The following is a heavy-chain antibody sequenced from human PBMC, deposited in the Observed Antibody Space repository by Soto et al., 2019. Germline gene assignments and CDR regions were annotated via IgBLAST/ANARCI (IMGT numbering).Heavy chain of an antibody. CDR1: GFTFSNSG. Sequence: QVQLVESGGGVVQPGGSLRLSCATSGFTFSNSGMHWVRQAPGKCLEWVAFISLISSDGNNQFYGDSVKGRFTISRDSSRNTLYLQMNSLRPDDTAIYYCAKDGYHAAFDVWGQGTMVTVSS. V-gene: IGHV3-30*02. D-gene: IGHD5-12*01. CDR2: ISLISSDGNNQ. J-gene: IGHJ3*01. CDR3: AKDGYHAAFDV.